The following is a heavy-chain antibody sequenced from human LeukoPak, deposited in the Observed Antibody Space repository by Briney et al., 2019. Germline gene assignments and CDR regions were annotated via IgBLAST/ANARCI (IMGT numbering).Heavy chain of an antibody. V-gene: IGHV3-15*07. CDR2: IKSKTDGGTT. D-gene: IGHD1-14*01. Sequence: PGGSLRLSCAASGFTFSNAWMNWVRQAPGKGLEWVGRIKSKTDGGTTDYAAPVKGRFTISRDDSKNTLYLQMNSLKTVDTAVYYCTTVTLYYYYGMDVWGQGTTVTVSS. CDR3: TTVTLYYYYGMDV. CDR1: GFTFSNAW. J-gene: IGHJ6*02.